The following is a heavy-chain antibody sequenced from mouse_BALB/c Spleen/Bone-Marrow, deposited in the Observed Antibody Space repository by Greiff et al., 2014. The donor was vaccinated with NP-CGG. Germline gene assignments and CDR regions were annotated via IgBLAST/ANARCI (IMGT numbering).Heavy chain of an antibody. V-gene: IGHV1-82*01. CDR1: GYAFSSSW. D-gene: IGHD1-1*01. J-gene: IGHJ4*01. CDR3: ARSAYYGSSYGDMDY. CDR2: IYPGDGDT. Sequence: QVQLQQSGPELVKPGASVKISCTGSGYAFSSSWMNWVKQRPGQGLEWIGRIYPGDGDTNSNGRFKGKATLTADRSSNTAYMQLSSLTSVDSAVYFCARSAYYGSSYGDMDYWGQGTSVTVSS.